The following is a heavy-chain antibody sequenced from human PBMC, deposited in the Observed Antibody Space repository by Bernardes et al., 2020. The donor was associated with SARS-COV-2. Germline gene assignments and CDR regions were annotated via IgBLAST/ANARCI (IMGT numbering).Heavy chain of an antibody. CDR3: ATSIAARGDFDY. CDR2: IYYSGST. J-gene: IGHJ4*02. Sequence: SETLSLTCTVSGGSISSGGYYWSWIRQHPGKGLEWIGYIYYSGSTYYNPSLKSRVTISVDTSKNQFSLKLSSVTAADTAVYYCATSIAARGDFDYWGQGTLVTVSS. D-gene: IGHD6-6*01. CDR1: GGSISSGGYY. V-gene: IGHV4-31*03.